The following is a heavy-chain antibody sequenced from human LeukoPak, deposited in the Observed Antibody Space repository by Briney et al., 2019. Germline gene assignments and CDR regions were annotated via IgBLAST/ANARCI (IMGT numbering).Heavy chain of an antibody. CDR1: GGSISSYY. D-gene: IGHD6-13*01. Sequence: PSETLSLTCTVSGGSISSYYWSWIRQPPGKGLEWIGYIYHSGSTDYNPSLKSRVTISVDTSKSQFSLKLTSVTAADTAVYYCARNERVSWGGYFDYWGQGTLVTVSS. V-gene: IGHV4-59*01. J-gene: IGHJ4*02. CDR3: ARNERVSWGGYFDY. CDR2: IYHSGST.